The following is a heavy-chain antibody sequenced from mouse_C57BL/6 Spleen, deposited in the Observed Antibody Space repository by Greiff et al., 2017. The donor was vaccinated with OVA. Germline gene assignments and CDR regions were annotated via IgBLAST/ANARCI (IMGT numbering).Heavy chain of an antibody. Sequence: EVQGVESGGDLVKPGGSLKLSCAASGFTFSSYGMSWVRQTPDKRLEWVATISSGGSYTYYPDSVKGRFTISRDNAKNTLYLQMSSLKSEDTAMYYCARKDYDYDGYYAMDYWGQGTSVTVSS. J-gene: IGHJ4*01. CDR1: GFTFSSYG. CDR3: ARKDYDYDGYYAMDY. D-gene: IGHD2-4*01. V-gene: IGHV5-6*01. CDR2: ISSGGSYT.